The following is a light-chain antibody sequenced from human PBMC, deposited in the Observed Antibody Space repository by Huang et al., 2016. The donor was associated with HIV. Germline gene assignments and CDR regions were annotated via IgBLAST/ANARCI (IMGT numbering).Light chain of an antibody. CDR1: QSVHSNH. Sequence: NVLTQSPGTLSLSPGQRATLSCRTSQSVHSNHFAWLQQKPGQAPRLLIYGAATRATGIPDRFSASGSGTDVTLTISRLEPEDSAVYYCQQYAGSPGTFGQGTKVEIK. CDR2: GAA. V-gene: IGKV3-20*01. CDR3: QQYAGSPGT. J-gene: IGKJ1*01.